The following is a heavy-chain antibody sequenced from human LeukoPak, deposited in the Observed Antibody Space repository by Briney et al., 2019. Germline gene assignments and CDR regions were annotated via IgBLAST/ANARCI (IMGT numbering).Heavy chain of an antibody. CDR1: GFTFSRYA. V-gene: IGHV3-7*03. CDR2: INHNGNVN. Sequence: PGGSLRLSSAASGFTFSRYAMNWARQAPGKGLEWVASINHNGNVNYYVDSVKGRFTISRDNAKNSLYLQMSNLRAEDTAVYFCARGGGLDVWGQGATVTVSS. J-gene: IGHJ6*02. D-gene: IGHD3-16*01. CDR3: ARGGGLDV.